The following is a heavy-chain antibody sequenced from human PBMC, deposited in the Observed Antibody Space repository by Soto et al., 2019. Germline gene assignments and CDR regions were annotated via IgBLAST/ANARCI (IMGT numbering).Heavy chain of an antibody. CDR2: INDRESI. D-gene: IGHD3-9*01. Sequence: QVQLQQWGAGPLRPLETLSLTCGVSGGSFSGYYWAWIRQSPGKGLEWIGEINDRESINYNPSLKSRVSISVATSKNHYSLKLRSVTAADTAVYYCARESPDILTGPPWVWYFDLWGRGTLVTVSS. V-gene: IGHV4-34*01. CDR1: GGSFSGYY. J-gene: IGHJ2*01. CDR3: ARESPDILTGPPWVWYFDL.